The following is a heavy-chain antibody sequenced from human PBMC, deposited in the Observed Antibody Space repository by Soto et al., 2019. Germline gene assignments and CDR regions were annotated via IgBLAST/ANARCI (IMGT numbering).Heavy chain of an antibody. CDR3: ASAPVGLDTISYFDY. Sequence: PSETQSLTCTGSGESVTSLGFQWTCLLLTAGKGLEWIGYSYNGGTTYYRPSLESRMHMSLDATRNHYSLRLTSVTAADTAVYFCASAPVGLDTISYFDYWGQGKRVTV. D-gene: IGHD3-3*01. J-gene: IGHJ4*02. CDR1: GESVTSLGFQ. V-gene: IGHV4-30-4*01. CDR2: SYNGGTT.